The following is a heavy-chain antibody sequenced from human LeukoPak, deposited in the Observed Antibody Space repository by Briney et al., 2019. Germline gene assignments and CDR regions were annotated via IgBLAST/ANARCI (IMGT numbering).Heavy chain of an antibody. CDR2: IYTSGST. V-gene: IGHV4-4*07. Sequence: SETLSLTCTGSGVSISSYYWSWIRQPAGKGLEWIVRIYTSGSTNYNPSLKSRVTMSVDTSKNQFSLKLSSVTAADTAVYYCASHDSPNWYFDLWGRGTLVTVSS. J-gene: IGHJ2*01. CDR1: GVSISSYY. D-gene: IGHD2-15*01. CDR3: ASHDSPNWYFDL.